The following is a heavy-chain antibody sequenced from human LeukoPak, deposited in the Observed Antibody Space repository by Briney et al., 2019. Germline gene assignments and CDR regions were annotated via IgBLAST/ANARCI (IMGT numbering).Heavy chain of an antibody. V-gene: IGHV3-74*01. CDR2: INRDGSST. Sequence: GGSLRLSCAASGFTFSNYWMHWVRQAPGKGLVWVSRINRDGSSTNYADSVKGRFTISRDNANNTLYLQMNSLRAEDTAVYYCAKDSRSSSWYWFDPWGQGTLVTVSS. CDR1: GFTFSNYW. J-gene: IGHJ5*02. D-gene: IGHD6-13*01. CDR3: AKDSRSSSWYWFDP.